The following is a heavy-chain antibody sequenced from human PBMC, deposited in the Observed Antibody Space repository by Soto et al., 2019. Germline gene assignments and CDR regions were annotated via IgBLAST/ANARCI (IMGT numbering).Heavy chain of an antibody. Sequence: EVQLVESGGGLVQPGGSLRLSCVVSGLTFSNYWMSWVRQAPGKGLEWVANINQDGSESYYVDSVKCRFTISRDNAKNSLYLQMTSLRAEDTAVYYCARPARECSSPGCANWGQGTLVTVSS. CDR2: INQDGSES. J-gene: IGHJ4*02. V-gene: IGHV3-7*01. CDR3: ARPARECSSPGCAN. D-gene: IGHD2-2*01. CDR1: GLTFSNYW.